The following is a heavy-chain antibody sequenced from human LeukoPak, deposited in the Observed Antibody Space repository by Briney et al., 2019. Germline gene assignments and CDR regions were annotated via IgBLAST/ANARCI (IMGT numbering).Heavy chain of an antibody. J-gene: IGHJ4*02. Sequence: SDTLSLTCTVSGGSITNYYWTWIRQPPGKGLEWIGYIYDNGGYANYNPSLKSRVIISVDSSKNQFSLKVSSVTAADTALYYCARVMGSGWTGFDYWGQGALVTVSS. D-gene: IGHD6-19*01. V-gene: IGHV4-59*01. CDR1: GGSITNYY. CDR3: ARVMGSGWTGFDY. CDR2: IYDNGGYA.